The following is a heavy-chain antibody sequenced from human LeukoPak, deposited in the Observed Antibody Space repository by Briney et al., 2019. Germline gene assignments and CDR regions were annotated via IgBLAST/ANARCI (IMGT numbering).Heavy chain of an antibody. D-gene: IGHD6-13*01. CDR2: IYYSGST. Sequence: SETLSLTCTVSGGSISSYYWSWIRQPPGKGLEWIGYIYYSGSTDYNPSLKGRVTISVDTSKNQFSLKLSSVTAADTAVYYCARPSIEAGGWEVFEYWGQGTLVTVSS. J-gene: IGHJ4*02. CDR1: GGSISSYY. V-gene: IGHV4-59*01. CDR3: ARPSIEAGGWEVFEY.